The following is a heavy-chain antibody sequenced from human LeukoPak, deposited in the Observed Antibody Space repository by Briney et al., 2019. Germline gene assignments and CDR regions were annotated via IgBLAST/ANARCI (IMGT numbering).Heavy chain of an antibody. Sequence: KPSETLSLTCTVSGGSISSYYWSWIRQPPGKGLEWIGYIYYSGSTNYNPSLKSRVTISVDTSKNQFSLKLSSVTAADTAVYYCARQDAPAWGWLQPSYFDYWGQGTLVTVSS. CDR3: ARQDAPAWGWLQPSYFDY. D-gene: IGHD5-24*01. CDR1: GGSISSYY. CDR2: IYYSGST. V-gene: IGHV4-59*08. J-gene: IGHJ4*02.